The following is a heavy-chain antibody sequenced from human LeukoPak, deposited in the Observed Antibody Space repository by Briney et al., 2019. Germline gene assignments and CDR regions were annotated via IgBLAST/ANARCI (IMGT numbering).Heavy chain of an antibody. D-gene: IGHD6-19*01. J-gene: IGHJ4*02. V-gene: IGHV4-39*01. Sequence: PSETLSLTCTVSGGSISSSSYSWGWIRQPPGKGLEWIGSIYYSGDTSYNPSLKSRVTISVDTSKNQFSLKLSSVTAADTAVYYCARHRWAAVAGAFDYWGQGTLVTVSS. CDR2: IYYSGDT. CDR1: GGSISSSSYS. CDR3: ARHRWAAVAGAFDY.